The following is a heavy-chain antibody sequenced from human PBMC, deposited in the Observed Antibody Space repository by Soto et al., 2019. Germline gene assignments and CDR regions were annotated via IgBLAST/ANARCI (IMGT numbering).Heavy chain of an antibody. Sequence: QVQLVESGGGVVQPGRSLRLSCAASGFTFSSYGMHWVRQAPGKGLEWVAVISYDGSNKYYADSVKGRFTISRDNSKNTLYLQMNSLRAEDTAVYYCAKDRIQLWPGDWFDPWGQGTLVTVSS. CDR1: GFTFSSYG. J-gene: IGHJ5*02. V-gene: IGHV3-30*18. CDR3: AKDRIQLWPGDWFDP. D-gene: IGHD5-18*01. CDR2: ISYDGSNK.